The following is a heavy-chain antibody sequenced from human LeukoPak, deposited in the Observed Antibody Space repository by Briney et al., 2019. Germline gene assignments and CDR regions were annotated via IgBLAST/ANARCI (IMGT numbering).Heavy chain of an antibody. CDR1: GESFDGFY. CDR2: INYSGMS. V-gene: IGHV4-34*01. CDR3: AIRLATSRLATATTWFDP. Sequence: PSETLSLTCAVYGESFDGFYWNWIRQSPGKGLEWIGEINYSGMSDYNPALKSRVAISADSSKRQFSLDLTSVTAADTAVYYCAIRLATSRLATATTWFDPWGQVILVSVSS. D-gene: IGHD3-9*01. J-gene: IGHJ5*02.